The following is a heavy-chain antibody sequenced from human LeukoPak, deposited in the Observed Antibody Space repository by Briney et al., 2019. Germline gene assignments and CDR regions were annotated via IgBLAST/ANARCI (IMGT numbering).Heavy chain of an antibody. D-gene: IGHD6-19*01. CDR2: ISSSGSTI. CDR3: ARDHEWGSSGWPTYFDY. Sequence: GGSLRLSCAASGFTFSSYEMNWVRQAPRKGREWVSYISSSGSTIYYAASLKGRFTISRDNAKNPLYLQMNHLRAEDTAVYYCARDHEWGSSGWPTYFDYWGQGTLVTVSS. CDR1: GFTFSSYE. V-gene: IGHV3-48*03. J-gene: IGHJ4*02.